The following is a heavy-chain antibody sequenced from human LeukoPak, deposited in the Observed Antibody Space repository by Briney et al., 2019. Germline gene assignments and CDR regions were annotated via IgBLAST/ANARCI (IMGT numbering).Heavy chain of an antibody. CDR1: GGSISSYY. CDR2: IYYSGST. J-gene: IGHJ4*02. D-gene: IGHD3-3*02. Sequence: SETLSLTCTVSGGSISSYYWSWIRQPPGKGLEWIGYIYYSGSTNYNPSLKSRVTISVDTSKNQFSLKLSSVTAADTAVYYCARCGPRYISGYWGQGTLVTVSS. V-gene: IGHV4-59*01. CDR3: ARCGPRYISGY.